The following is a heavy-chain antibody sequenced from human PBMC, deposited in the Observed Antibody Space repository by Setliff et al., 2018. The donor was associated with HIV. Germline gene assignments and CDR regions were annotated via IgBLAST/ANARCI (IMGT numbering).Heavy chain of an antibody. CDR2: ISYDGKKK. D-gene: IGHD3-3*01. CDR3: ARVFQSYFFDF. CDR1: GFTFSSYA. J-gene: IGHJ4*02. Sequence: GSLGLSCEASGFTFSSYAMHWVRQAPGKGLEWAAVISYDGKKKLYADSVKGRFTISRDNSKSTMYLQMNSLRTEDTAVYYCARVFQSYFFDFWGQGTLVTVSS. V-gene: IGHV3-30*04.